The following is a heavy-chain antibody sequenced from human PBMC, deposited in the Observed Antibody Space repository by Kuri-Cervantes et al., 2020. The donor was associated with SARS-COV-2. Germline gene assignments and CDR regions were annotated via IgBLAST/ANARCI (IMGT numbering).Heavy chain of an antibody. J-gene: IGHJ4*02. V-gene: IGHV4-34*01. D-gene: IGHD5-12*01. CDR1: GGSFSGYY. CDR3: ARRRGYSGYVDRPSYFDY. Sequence: SETLPLTCAVYGGSFSGYYWSWIRQPPGKGLEWIGEINHSGSTNYNPSLKSRVTISVDTSKNQFSLKLSSVTAADTAVYYCARRRGYSGYVDRPSYFDYWGQGTLVTVSS. CDR2: INHSGST.